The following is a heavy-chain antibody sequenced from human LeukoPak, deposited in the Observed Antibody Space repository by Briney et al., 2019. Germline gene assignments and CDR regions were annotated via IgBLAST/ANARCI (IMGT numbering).Heavy chain of an antibody. CDR3: ANSAIYDILTGYYNDNDAFDI. CDR1: GFTFNSYG. D-gene: IGHD3-9*01. J-gene: IGHJ3*02. CDR2: ISYDGRNK. V-gene: IGHV3-30*18. Sequence: GGSLRLSCAGSGFTFNSYGMHWVRQAPGKGLEWVAVISYDGRNKFYADSVKGRFTISRDNSKNTLYLQMNSLRAEDTAVYYCANSAIYDILTGYYNDNDAFDIWGQGTMVTVSS.